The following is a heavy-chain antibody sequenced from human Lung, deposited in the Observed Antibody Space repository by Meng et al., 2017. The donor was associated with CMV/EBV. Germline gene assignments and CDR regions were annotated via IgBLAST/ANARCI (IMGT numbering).Heavy chain of an antibody. V-gene: IGHV1-18*01. CDR3: ARDFYEYDNSGYYDDTFDI. CDR1: GYTFSSYG. Sequence: SXXVSXXASGYTFSSYGISWVRQAPGQGLEWMGWIGGYDGRTNYRQKFKGRVTVTRDTSTSTAYMEVRSLGSDDTAVYYRARDFYEYDNSGYYDDTFDIWXQGTMVTVSS. D-gene: IGHD3-22*01. J-gene: IGHJ3*02. CDR2: IGGYDGRT.